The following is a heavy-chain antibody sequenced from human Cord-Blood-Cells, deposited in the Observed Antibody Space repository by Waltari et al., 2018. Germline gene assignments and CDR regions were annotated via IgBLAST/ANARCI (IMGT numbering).Heavy chain of an antibody. D-gene: IGHD6-13*01. V-gene: IGHV3-33*01. CDR2: IWYDGSNK. CDR1: GFTFSSYG. CDR3: ARDGGGYSSNWFDP. J-gene: IGHJ5*02. Sequence: QVQLVESGGGVVQPGRSLRLSCTASGFTFSSYGMHWVRQAPGKGLEWVAVIWYDGSNKYYADSVKGRFTISRDNSKNTLYLQMNSLRAEDTAVYYCARDGGGYSSNWFDPWGQGTLVTVSS.